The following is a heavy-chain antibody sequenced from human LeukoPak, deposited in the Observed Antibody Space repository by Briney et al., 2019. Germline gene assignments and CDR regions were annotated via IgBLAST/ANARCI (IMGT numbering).Heavy chain of an antibody. Sequence: PGGSLRLSCGASGFTFSNYWMSWVRQAPGKGLEWVINISQDGSGKNYADSVEGRFTISRDNAKNSLYLQMNSLRAEDTAVYYCAKLSLSGRSQSADYWGQGTLVTVSS. CDR1: GFTFSNYW. D-gene: IGHD3-10*01. CDR2: ISQDGSGK. V-gene: IGHV3-7*03. CDR3: AKLSLSGRSQSADY. J-gene: IGHJ4*02.